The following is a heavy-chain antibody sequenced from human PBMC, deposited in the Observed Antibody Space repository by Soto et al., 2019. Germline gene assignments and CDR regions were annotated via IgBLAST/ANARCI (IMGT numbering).Heavy chain of an antibody. Sequence: TPGKGLEWIGSIYYSGSTYYNPSLKSRVTISVDTSKNQFSLKLSSVTAADTAVYYCARRIAYYDILTGYSTPQDTYYYYYGMDVWGQGTTVTVSS. CDR2: IYYSGST. D-gene: IGHD3-9*01. V-gene: IGHV4-39*01. J-gene: IGHJ6*02. CDR3: ARRIAYYDILTGYSTPQDTYYYYYGMDV.